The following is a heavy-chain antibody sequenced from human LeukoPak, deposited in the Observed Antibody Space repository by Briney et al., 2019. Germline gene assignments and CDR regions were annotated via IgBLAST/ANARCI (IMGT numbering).Heavy chain of an antibody. V-gene: IGHV3-33*01. CDR2: IWYDGSNK. CDR1: GFTFSSYG. J-gene: IGHJ4*02. D-gene: IGHD2-21*02. CDR3: ARDLCGGDCYSPYFDY. Sequence: PGRSLRLSCAASGFTFSSYGMPWVRQAPGKGLEWVAVIWYDGSNKYYADSVKGRFTISRDNSKNTLYLQMNSLRAEDTAVYYCARDLCGGDCYSPYFDYWGQGTLVTVSS.